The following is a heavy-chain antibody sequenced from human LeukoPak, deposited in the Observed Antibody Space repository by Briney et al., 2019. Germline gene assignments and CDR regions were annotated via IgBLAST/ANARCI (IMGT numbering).Heavy chain of an antibody. CDR3: ARDRDIADYNWLDP. V-gene: IGHV4-4*07. Sequence: SETLSFTCSVSGVSVSDYHWSWIRQPAGKGLEWFGRIFTSGTIHYHPSLRSRVTISVDQSKNQFFLKLTSVTAADTAVYYGARDRDIADYNWLDPWGQGTLVTVSP. CDR1: GVSVSDYH. D-gene: IGHD6-13*01. CDR2: IFTSGTI. J-gene: IGHJ5*02.